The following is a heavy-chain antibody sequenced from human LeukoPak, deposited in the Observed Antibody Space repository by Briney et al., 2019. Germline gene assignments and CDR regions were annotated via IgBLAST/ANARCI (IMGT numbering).Heavy chain of an antibody. Sequence: GGSLRLSCAASGFTFSSYSMNWVRQAPGKGLEWVSSISSSSSYIYYADSVKGRFTISRDNAKNSLYLQMNSLRAEDTAVYYCARAPGLMWAAVPPITTFDYWGQGTLVTVSS. CDR3: ARAPGLMWAAVPPITTFDY. V-gene: IGHV3-21*01. D-gene: IGHD6-13*01. CDR1: GFTFSSYS. J-gene: IGHJ4*02. CDR2: ISSSSSYI.